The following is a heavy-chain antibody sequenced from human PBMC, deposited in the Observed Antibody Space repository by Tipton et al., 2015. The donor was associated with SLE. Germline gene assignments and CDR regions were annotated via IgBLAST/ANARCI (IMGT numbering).Heavy chain of an antibody. Sequence: TLSLTCIVSRYSISSGYYWGWMRQAPGKELEWIGSFYHSANTYYNPSLKSRVTISVDTSKNQFSLKLSSVTAADTAVYYCARSPAQTHFDPWGQGIVVTVPS. V-gene: IGHV4-38-2*02. CDR3: ARSPAQTHFDP. CDR1: RYSISSGYY. J-gene: IGHJ5*02. CDR2: FYHSANT.